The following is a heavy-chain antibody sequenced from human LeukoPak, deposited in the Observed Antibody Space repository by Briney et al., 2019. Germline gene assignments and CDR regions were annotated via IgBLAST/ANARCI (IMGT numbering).Heavy chain of an antibody. CDR1: GYSISSGYY. V-gene: IGHV4-38-2*01. CDR3: ARITMVRGVISWFDP. Sequence: SETLSLTCAVSGYSISSGYYWGWIRQPPGKGLEWIGSIYHSGSTYYNPSLKSRVTISVDTSKNQFSLKLSSVTAADTAVYYCARITMVRGVISWFDPWGQGTLVTVSS. CDR2: IYHSGST. J-gene: IGHJ5*02. D-gene: IGHD3-10*01.